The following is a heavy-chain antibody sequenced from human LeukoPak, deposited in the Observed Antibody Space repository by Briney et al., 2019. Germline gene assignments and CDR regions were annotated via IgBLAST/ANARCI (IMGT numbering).Heavy chain of an antibody. CDR1: GGSISNYY. CDR2: MYNSGST. J-gene: IGHJ4*02. V-gene: IGHV4-59*01. Sequence: SETLSLTCTVSGGSISNYYWSWIRQPPGKGLEWVGYMYNSGSTNYNPSLKSRVTISVDTSKNQFSLKLSTVTAADTAAYYCARGRGIAARPIDYWGQGTLVTVSS. D-gene: IGHD6-6*01. CDR3: ARGRGIAARPIDY.